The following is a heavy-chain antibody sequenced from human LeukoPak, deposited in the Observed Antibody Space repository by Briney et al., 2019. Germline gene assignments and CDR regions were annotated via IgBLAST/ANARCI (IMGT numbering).Heavy chain of an antibody. Sequence: PGGSLRLSCAASGFTVSSNYMSWVRQAPGKGLEWVSVIYSGGSTYYADSMKGRFTISRDNSKNTLYLQMNSLRAEDTAVYYCARFRLGYCSGGSCYENYFDYWGQGTLVTVSS. CDR3: ARFRLGYCSGGSCYENYFDY. D-gene: IGHD2-15*01. J-gene: IGHJ4*02. CDR2: IYSGGST. V-gene: IGHV3-66*01. CDR1: GFTVSSNY.